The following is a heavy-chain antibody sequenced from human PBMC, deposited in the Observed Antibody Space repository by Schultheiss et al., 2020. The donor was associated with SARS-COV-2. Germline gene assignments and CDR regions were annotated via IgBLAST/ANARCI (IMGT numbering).Heavy chain of an antibody. Sequence: SETLSLTCSVSGGSMNHYYWSWIRQPVGKGLEWIGRVYTSGSTNYNPSLKGRVTMSVDTSKNQFSLKLSSVTAADTAVYYCARSGGGSGWFFDYWGQGTLVTVSS. CDR3: ARSGGGSGWFFDY. D-gene: IGHD6-19*01. J-gene: IGHJ4*02. CDR2: VYTSGST. V-gene: IGHV4-4*07. CDR1: GGSMNHYY.